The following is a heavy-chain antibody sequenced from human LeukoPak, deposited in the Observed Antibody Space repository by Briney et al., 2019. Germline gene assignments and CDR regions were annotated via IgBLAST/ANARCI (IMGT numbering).Heavy chain of an antibody. Sequence: GGSLRLSCAASGFTFSTYDMHWVRQAPGKGLEWVSGINPAGDTYYPGSVKGRFTISREDAKNSFYLQMNSLRVGDTAVYYCARGDCSGGSCSSMDVWGQGTTVTVSS. J-gene: IGHJ6*02. CDR2: INPAGDT. CDR3: ARGDCSGGSCSSMDV. D-gene: IGHD2-15*01. V-gene: IGHV3-13*04. CDR1: GFTFSTYD.